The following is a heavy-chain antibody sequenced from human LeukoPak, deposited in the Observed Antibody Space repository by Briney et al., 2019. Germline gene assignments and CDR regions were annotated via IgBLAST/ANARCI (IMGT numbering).Heavy chain of an antibody. J-gene: IGHJ5*02. D-gene: IGHD1-7*01. CDR3: ARDRITGTNTWFDT. V-gene: IGHV4-38-2*02. CDR2: IFHDGST. CDR1: GSSIRSDYF. Sequence: SETLSLTCAVSGSSIRSDYFWGWIRQSPGRGLEWVASIFHDGSTYYNPSLKSRVTTSVDTSKNQFSLKLRSVTAADTAIYYCARDRITGTNTWFDTWGQGALITVSS.